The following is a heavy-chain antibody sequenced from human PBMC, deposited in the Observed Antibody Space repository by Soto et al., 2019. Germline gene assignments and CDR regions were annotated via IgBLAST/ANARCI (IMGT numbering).Heavy chain of an antibody. CDR1: GYTLNELS. CDR2: FDPDDGEA. J-gene: IGHJ6*02. D-gene: IGHD2-2*01. V-gene: IGHV1-24*01. CDR3: ATLDPAGQPDPSFFFFYGLDV. Sequence: QVQLIQSGPEVTKPGASVKVSCAVSGYTLNELSMHWVRQAPGKGLEWVASFDPDDGEALYAQTFQGRVTMTEDTSTDTAYMELSSLRSEDTAVYYCATLDPAGQPDPSFFFFYGLDVWGQGTKVTVSS.